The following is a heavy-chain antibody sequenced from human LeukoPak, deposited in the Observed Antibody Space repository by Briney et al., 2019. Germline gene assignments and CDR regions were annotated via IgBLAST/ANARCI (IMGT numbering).Heavy chain of an antibody. Sequence: GESLKISCKGSGYSFATYSIAWVRQTPRKGLEWMGIIYPRDSDTKYNPSFQGQVSISADKSISTAYLQWSSLQASDTAIYYCARSHSSTLTWFDPWGQGTLVTVSS. J-gene: IGHJ5*02. CDR1: GYSFATYS. CDR2: IYPRDSDT. CDR3: ARSHSSTLTWFDP. V-gene: IGHV5-51*01.